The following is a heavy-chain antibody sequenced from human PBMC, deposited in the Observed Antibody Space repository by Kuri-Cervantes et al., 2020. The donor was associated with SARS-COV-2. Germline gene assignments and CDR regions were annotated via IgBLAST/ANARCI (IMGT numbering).Heavy chain of an antibody. CDR1: RFTFSSYA. V-gene: IGHV3-23*03. CDR3: ARGYSSSWYRGQASY. CDR2: IYSGGSST. D-gene: IGHD6-13*01. J-gene: IGHJ4*02. Sequence: GGSLRLSCAASRFTFSSYAMSWVRQAPGKGLEWVSVIYSGGSSTYYADSVKGRFTISRDNSKNTLYLQMNSLRAEDTAVYYCARGYSSSWYRGQASYWGQGTLVTVSS.